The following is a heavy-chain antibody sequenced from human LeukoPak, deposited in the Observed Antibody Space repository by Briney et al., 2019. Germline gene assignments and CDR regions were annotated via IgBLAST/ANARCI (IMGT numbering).Heavy chain of an antibody. CDR1: GGSFSGYY. CDR3: ARGRGYYDFWSGLNWFDP. Sequence: SETLSLTCAVYGGSFSGYYWSWIRQPPGKGLEWIGEINHSGSTNYNPSLKSRVTISVDTSKNQFSLKLSSVTAADTAVYYYARGRGYYDFWSGLNWFDPWGQGTLVTVSS. D-gene: IGHD3-3*01. V-gene: IGHV4-34*01. CDR2: INHSGST. J-gene: IGHJ5*02.